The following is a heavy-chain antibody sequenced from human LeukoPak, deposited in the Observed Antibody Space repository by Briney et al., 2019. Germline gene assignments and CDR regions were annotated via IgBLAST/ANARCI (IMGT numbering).Heavy chain of an antibody. J-gene: IGHJ5*02. D-gene: IGHD3-10*01. CDR2: MNPNSGNT. Sequence: ASVKVSCKASGYTFTSYDINWVRQATGQGLEWMGWMNPNSGNTGYAQKFQGRVTMTRNTSISTAYMELSSLRSEDTAVYYCAVDPTSGSWFDPWGQGTLVTVSS. V-gene: IGHV1-8*01. CDR1: GYTFTSYD. CDR3: AVDPTSGSWFDP.